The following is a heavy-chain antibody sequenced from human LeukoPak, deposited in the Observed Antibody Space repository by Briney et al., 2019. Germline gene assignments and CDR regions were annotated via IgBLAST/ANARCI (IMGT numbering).Heavy chain of an antibody. V-gene: IGHV4-39*01. D-gene: IGHD1-1*01. CDR1: GGPISSSSYY. Sequence: SETLSLTCTVSGGPISSSSYYWGWIRQPPGKGLEWIGSIYYSGSTYYNPSLKSRVTISVDTSKNQFSLKLSSVTAADTAVYYCASVQLGYWGQGTLVTVSS. CDR3: ASVQLGY. J-gene: IGHJ4*02. CDR2: IYYSGST.